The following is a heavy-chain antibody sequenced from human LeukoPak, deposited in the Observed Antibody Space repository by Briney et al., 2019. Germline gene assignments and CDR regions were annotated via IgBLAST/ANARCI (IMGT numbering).Heavy chain of an antibody. D-gene: IGHD3-22*01. V-gene: IGHV1-18*01. CDR2: ISAYNGYT. J-gene: IGHJ4*02. CDR3: ARGSPPRRNYDSSGYYSYYFDY. Sequence: ASVKVSCKASGYTFTSYGIIWVRQAPGQGLEWMGWISAYNGYTNYAQKLQGRVTMTTDTSTSTAYMELRSLRSDDTAVYYCARGSPPRRNYDSSGYYSYYFDYWGQGTLVTVSS. CDR1: GYTFTSYG.